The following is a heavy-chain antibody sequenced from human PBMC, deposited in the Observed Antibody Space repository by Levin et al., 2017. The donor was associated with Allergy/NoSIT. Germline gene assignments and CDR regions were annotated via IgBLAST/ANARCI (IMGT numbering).Heavy chain of an antibody. D-gene: IGHD2-2*01. CDR3: AKDLSAVPAANYYCAMDV. J-gene: IGHJ6*02. CDR2: TSDSGGST. CDR1: GFTFSNYA. V-gene: IGHV3-23*01. Sequence: PGGSLRLSCAASGFTFSNYAMNWVRQAPGKGLEWVSVTSDSGGSTYYADSVKGRFTISRDNSKTTLYLQVNSLRAEDTALYYSAKDLSAVPAANYYCAMDVWGQGTTVTVSS.